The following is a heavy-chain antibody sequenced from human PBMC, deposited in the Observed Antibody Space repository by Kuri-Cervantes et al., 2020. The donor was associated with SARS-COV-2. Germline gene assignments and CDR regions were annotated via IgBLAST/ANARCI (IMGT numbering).Heavy chain of an antibody. CDR1: GYTFTGYY. CDR3: ARGRETYDFWSGYYHHSMSDY. D-gene: IGHD3-3*01. Sequence: ASVKVSCKASGYTFTGYYMHWVRQAPGKGLEWMGGFDPEDGGTIYAQKFQGRVTMTEDTSTDTAYMELSSLRSDDTAVYYCARGRETYDFWSGYYHHSMSDYWGQGTLVTVSS. J-gene: IGHJ4*02. CDR2: FDPEDGGT. V-gene: IGHV1-24*01.